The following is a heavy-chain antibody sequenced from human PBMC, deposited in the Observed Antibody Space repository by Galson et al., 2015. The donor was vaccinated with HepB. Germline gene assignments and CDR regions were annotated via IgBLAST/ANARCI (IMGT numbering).Heavy chain of an antibody. J-gene: IGHJ6*02. Sequence: SLRLSCAASGFTFSSYGMHWVRQAPGKGLEWVAVIWYDGSNKYYADSVKGRFTISRDNSKNTLYLQMNSLRAEDTAVYYCARDLRRIMITFGGAIGMDVWGQGTTVTVSS. CDR2: IWYDGSNK. D-gene: IGHD3-16*01. CDR1: GFTFSSYG. V-gene: IGHV3-33*01. CDR3: ARDLRRIMITFGGAIGMDV.